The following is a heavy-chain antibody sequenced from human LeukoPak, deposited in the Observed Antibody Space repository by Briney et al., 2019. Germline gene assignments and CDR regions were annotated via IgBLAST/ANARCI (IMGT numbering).Heavy chain of an antibody. J-gene: IGHJ4*02. CDR1: GFTFDDYA. CDR2: ISWNSGSI. V-gene: IGHV3-9*03. D-gene: IGHD6-25*01. CDR3: AKDLSCAAAGPFDY. Sequence: SLRLSCAASGFTFDDYAMHWVRQAPGKGLEWVSGISWNSGSIGYADSVKGRFTISRENAKNSLYLQMNSLRAEDMALYYCAKDLSCAAAGPFDYWGQGTLVTVSS.